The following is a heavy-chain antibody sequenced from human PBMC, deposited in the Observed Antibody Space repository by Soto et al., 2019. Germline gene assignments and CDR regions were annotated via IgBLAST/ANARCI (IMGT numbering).Heavy chain of an antibody. V-gene: IGHV1-69*06. CDR2: IVPIFGTA. D-gene: IGHD6-6*01. Sequence: SVKVSCKASGGTFSSYAISWVRQAPGQGLEWMGGIVPIFGTANYAQKFQGRVTITADKSTSTAYMELSSLRSEDTAVYYCARAFQYSSSSVTYYYYGMDVWGQGTTVTVSS. CDR3: ARAFQYSSSSVTYYYYGMDV. CDR1: GGTFSSYA. J-gene: IGHJ6*02.